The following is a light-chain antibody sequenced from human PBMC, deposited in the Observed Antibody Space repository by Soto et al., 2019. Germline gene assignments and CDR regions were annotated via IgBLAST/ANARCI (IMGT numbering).Light chain of an antibody. J-gene: IGKJ2*01. CDR3: QQYNRYSSFT. Sequence: DIQMTQSPSTLSASIGDRVTITCRASQSISGWLAWYQQKPGKAPKLLIYDASNLESGVPSRFSGSGSGTEFSLTISSLQHDDFTTYYCQQYNRYSSFTFGQGTNLEI. CDR1: QSISGW. CDR2: DAS. V-gene: IGKV1-5*01.